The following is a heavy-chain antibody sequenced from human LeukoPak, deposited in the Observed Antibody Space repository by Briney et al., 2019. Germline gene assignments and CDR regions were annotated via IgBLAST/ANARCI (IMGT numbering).Heavy chain of an antibody. CDR1: GFTFSSYA. V-gene: IGHV3-23*01. CDR2: ITSSGGST. CDR3: AKRRYYDDSAFDY. D-gene: IGHD3-22*01. J-gene: IGHJ4*02. Sequence: QPGGSLRLSCAASGFTFSSYAMSWVRQAPGKGLEWVSAITSSGGSTYYADSVKGRFTISRDNSKNTLYLQMNSLRAEDTALYYCAKRRYYDDSAFDYWGQGTLVTASS.